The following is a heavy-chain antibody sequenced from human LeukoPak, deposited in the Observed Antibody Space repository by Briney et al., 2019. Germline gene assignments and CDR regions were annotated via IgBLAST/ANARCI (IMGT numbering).Heavy chain of an antibody. V-gene: IGHV3-49*04. Sequence: GGSLRLSCTASGFTFGDYAMSWVRQAPGKGLEWVGFIRSKAYGGTTEYAASVKGRFTISRDDSKSIAYLRMNSLKTEDTAVYYCTRDYDSSGYYYWGQGTLVTVSS. D-gene: IGHD3-22*01. J-gene: IGHJ4*02. CDR2: IRSKAYGGTT. CDR1: GFTFGDYA. CDR3: TRDYDSSGYYY.